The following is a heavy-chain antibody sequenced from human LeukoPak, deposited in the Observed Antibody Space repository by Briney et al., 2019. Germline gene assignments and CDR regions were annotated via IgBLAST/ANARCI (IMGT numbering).Heavy chain of an antibody. D-gene: IGHD1-26*01. J-gene: IGHJ4*02. V-gene: IGHV3-13*01. CDR2: FGIAGDT. Sequence: GGSLRLSCAASGFIFTDYDLHWVRQPPGKGLEWVSVFGIAGDTYYADSVKGRFTISRDVAKNSLYLQMNNLRAGDTAVYYCVRTNGGTYYDYWGQGNPVTLSS. CDR1: GFIFTDYD. CDR3: VRTNGGTYYDY.